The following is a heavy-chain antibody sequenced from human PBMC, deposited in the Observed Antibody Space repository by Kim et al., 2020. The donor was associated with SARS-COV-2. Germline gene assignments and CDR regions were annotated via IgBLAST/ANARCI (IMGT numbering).Heavy chain of an antibody. CDR2: I. CDR3: ARESDVAGNDY. Sequence: IKYASSVKGRFTLSRDNAKNSRYLQMNSLGAEETAVYYCARESDVAGNDYWGQGTLVTVSS. D-gene: IGHD6-19*01. J-gene: IGHJ4*02. V-gene: IGHV3-48*03.